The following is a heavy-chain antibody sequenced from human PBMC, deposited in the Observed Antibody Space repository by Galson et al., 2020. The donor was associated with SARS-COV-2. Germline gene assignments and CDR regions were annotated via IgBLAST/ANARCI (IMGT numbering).Heavy chain of an antibody. D-gene: IGHD6-19*01. J-gene: IGHJ6*02. Sequence: ASVHVSCQASGYSFTGYYLYWVRPAPGQGLEYMGWINPSTGHASYRQKFHDRITLAIHMSVSTAYMKLSRLRVDDPAVYYGARGLSGGWPYYPCDGMDVWGQGSTVTVSS. CDR3: ARGLSGGWPYYPCDGMDV. V-gene: IGHV1-2*02. CDR1: GYSFTGYY. CDR2: INPSTGHA.